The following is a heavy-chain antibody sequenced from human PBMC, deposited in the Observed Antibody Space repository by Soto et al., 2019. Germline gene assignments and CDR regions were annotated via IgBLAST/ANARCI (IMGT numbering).Heavy chain of an antibody. J-gene: IGHJ5*02. CDR3: ARAVIVATIVGGWFDP. CDR1: GFTFSSYA. D-gene: IGHD5-12*01. V-gene: IGHV3-30-3*01. Sequence: QVQLVESGGGVVQPGRSLRLSCAASGFTFSSYAMHWVRQAPGKGLEWVAVISYDGSNKYYADSVKGRFTISRDNSKNMLYLQMNSLRAEDTAVYYCARAVIVATIVGGWFDPWGQGTLVTVSS. CDR2: ISYDGSNK.